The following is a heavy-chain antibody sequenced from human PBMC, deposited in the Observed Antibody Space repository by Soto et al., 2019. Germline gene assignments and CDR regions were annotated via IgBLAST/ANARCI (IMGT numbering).Heavy chain of an antibody. D-gene: IGHD3-16*01. CDR2: INPNADTT. J-gene: IGHJ6*02. CDR3: AMVDVYVTPSPQDV. Sequence: ASVKVSCKTSGYIFTNYFIHWVRQAPGQGLEWMGIINPNADTTNYAQKFQGRVTVTTDTSTSTAYMELTSLRSNDTAIYYCAMVDVYVTPSPQDVWGQGTTVTVSS. V-gene: IGHV1-46*01. CDR1: GYIFTNYF.